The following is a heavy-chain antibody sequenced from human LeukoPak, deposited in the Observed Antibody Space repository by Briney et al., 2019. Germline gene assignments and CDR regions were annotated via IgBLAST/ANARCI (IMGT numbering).Heavy chain of an antibody. V-gene: IGHV4-34*01. Sequence: SETLSLTCAVYGGSFSGYYWSWIRQPPGKGLEWIGEINHSGSTNYNPSLKSRVTISVDTSKNQLSLKLRSVTAADTAVYYCASSKYCNSTTCIDYWGQGTLVTVSS. D-gene: IGHD2-2*01. CDR3: ASSKYCNSTTCIDY. J-gene: IGHJ4*02. CDR1: GGSFSGYY. CDR2: INHSGST.